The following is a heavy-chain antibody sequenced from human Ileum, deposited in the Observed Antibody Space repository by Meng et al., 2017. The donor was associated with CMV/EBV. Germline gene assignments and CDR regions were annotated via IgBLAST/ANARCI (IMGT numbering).Heavy chain of an antibody. CDR3: ARDWRTGYTHSMDV. Sequence: GGSLRLSCAASGFTFSAYKMSWVRQAPGKGLEWAATINPDGSEKYYVESLKGRFTISRDNAKDSLFLQMDSLRAEDTAMYFCARDWRTGYTHSMDVWGQGTTVTGAS. V-gene: IGHV3-7*01. J-gene: IGHJ6*02. D-gene: IGHD5-24*01. CDR1: GFTFSAYK. CDR2: INPDGSEK.